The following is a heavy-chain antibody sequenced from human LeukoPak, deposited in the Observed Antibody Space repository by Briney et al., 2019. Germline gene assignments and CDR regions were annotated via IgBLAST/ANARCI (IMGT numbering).Heavy chain of an antibody. CDR1: GFTFSSYA. J-gene: IGHJ4*02. Sequence: PGGSLRLSCAASGFTFSSYAMSWVRQAPGKGLEWVSAISGSGGSTYYADSVKGRFTISRDNSKNTLYLQMSSLRAEDTAVYYCAKGRQLWLAALFDYWGQGTLVTVSS. CDR2: ISGSGGST. CDR3: AKGRQLWLAALFDY. V-gene: IGHV3-23*01. D-gene: IGHD6-19*01.